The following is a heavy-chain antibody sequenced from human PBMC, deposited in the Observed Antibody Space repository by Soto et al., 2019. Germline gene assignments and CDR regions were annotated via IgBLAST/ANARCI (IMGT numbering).Heavy chain of an antibody. Sequence: PRLSCAASGFTFSSYAMSWVRQAPGKGLEWVSAISGSGGSTYYADSVKGRFTISRDNSKNTLYLQMNSLRAEDTAVYYCAKSPMIVVVPTDYWGQGTLVTVSS. V-gene: IGHV3-23*01. CDR3: AKSPMIVVVPTDY. J-gene: IGHJ4*02. CDR2: ISGSGGST. D-gene: IGHD3-22*01. CDR1: GFTFSSYA.